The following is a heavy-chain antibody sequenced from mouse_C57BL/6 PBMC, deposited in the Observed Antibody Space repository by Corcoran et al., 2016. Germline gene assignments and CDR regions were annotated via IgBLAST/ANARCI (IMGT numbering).Heavy chain of an antibody. CDR3: ARGGYPYYYAMDY. Sequence: EVQLQQSGPELVKPGASVKISCKASGYTFTDYYMNWVKQSHGKSLEWIGDINPNNGGTSYNQKFKGKATLTVDKSSSTAYMELRSLTSEDSVVYYCARGGYPYYYAMDYWGQGTSVTVSS. CDR2: INPNNGGT. D-gene: IGHD2-2*01. J-gene: IGHJ4*01. CDR1: GYTFTDYY. V-gene: IGHV1-26*01.